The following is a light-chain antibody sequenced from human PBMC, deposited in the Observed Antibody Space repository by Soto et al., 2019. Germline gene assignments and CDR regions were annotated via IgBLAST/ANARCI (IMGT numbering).Light chain of an antibody. J-gene: IGKJ2*01. Sequence: EIVLTQSPGTMSLSPGERATLSCRASRSFTSSYSGWYQQKPGQAPTLLIYAASSRSTGIPDRSNGSGSGTDLTLPISRQEPEHSAVYYCQQYGSSPPYTFGQRTKLQI. CDR1: RSFTSSY. CDR2: AAS. V-gene: IGKV3-20*01. CDR3: QQYGSSPPYT.